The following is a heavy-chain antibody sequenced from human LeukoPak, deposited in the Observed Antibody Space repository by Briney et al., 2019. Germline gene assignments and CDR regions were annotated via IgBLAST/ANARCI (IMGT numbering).Heavy chain of an antibody. J-gene: IGHJ4*02. CDR1: GYIFTDYY. D-gene: IGHD6-13*01. CDR3: ARAIAAAGLDY. CDR2: INPKSGGT. V-gene: IGHV1-2*02. Sequence: GASVKVSCKASGYIFTDYYLHWVRQAPGRGLEWMAWINPKSGGTKYAQKFEGRVTMTRDTSSSTAYMEVSRLRSDDTAVYYCARAIAAAGLDYWGQGTLVTVSS.